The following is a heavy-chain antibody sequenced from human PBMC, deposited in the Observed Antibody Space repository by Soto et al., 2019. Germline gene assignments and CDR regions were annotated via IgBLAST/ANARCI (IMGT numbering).Heavy chain of an antibody. CDR1: GFDFEDYA. CDR2: TNSDGTDS. J-gene: IGHJ5*02. D-gene: IGHD3-22*01. Sequence: RGSLRLSCAAAGFDFEDYAMHWVRQVPGKGLEWVSLTNSDGTDSYYMDSVKGRFTISRDNAKSTLYLQMERLRPEDTALYFCAKSLYYSDSRPLDLCCQATLVTLSS. CDR3: AKSLYYSDSRPLDL. V-gene: IGHV3-43D*04.